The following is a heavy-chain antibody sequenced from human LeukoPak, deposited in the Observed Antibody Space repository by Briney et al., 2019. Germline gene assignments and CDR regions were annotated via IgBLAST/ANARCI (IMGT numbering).Heavy chain of an antibody. J-gene: IGHJ4*02. D-gene: IGHD3-10*01. Sequence: GGSLGLSCAASGFTVANDRMSWVRQPPGKGLEWVSTVYGGGNTAYTDSVKGRFTISRDTSKNTLLLQMNSLRAEDTAVYFCVRERFGAIVESWGQGALVIVSS. CDR2: VYGGGNT. CDR3: VRERFGAIVES. CDR1: GFTVANDR. V-gene: IGHV3-53*01.